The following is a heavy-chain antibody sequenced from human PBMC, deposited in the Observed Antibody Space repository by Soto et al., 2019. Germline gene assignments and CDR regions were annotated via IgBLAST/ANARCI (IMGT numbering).Heavy chain of an antibody. V-gene: IGHV1-3*01. D-gene: IGHD3-22*01. CDR1: GYSFTSHV. CDR3: ARGYYYDSSGYYLDH. J-gene: IGHJ4*02. Sequence: GASVKVSCKASGYSFTSHVIHWVRQAPGERLEWMGWIKPGTGDTKYLQKLQGRVTISRDTSANIVYMELSSLRSEDTAVYYCARGYYYDSSGYYLDHWGKGTLVTGS. CDR2: IKPGTGDT.